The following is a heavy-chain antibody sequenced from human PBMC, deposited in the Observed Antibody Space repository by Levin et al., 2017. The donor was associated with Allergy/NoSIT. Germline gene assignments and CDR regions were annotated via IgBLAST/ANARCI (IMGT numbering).Heavy chain of an antibody. CDR3: ARDSTGFVVVPAAIDY. J-gene: IGHJ4*02. D-gene: IGHD2-2*01. CDR1: GFTFSSYS. V-gene: IGHV3-48*02. Sequence: ETLSLTCAASGFTFSSYSMNWVRQAPGKGLEWVSYISSSSSTIYYADSVKGRFTISRDNAKNSLYLQMNSLRDEDTAVYYCARDSTGFVVVPAAIDYWGQGTLVTVSS. CDR2: ISSSSSTI.